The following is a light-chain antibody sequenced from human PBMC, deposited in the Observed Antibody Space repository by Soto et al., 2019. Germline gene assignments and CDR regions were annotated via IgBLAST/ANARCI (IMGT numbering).Light chain of an antibody. V-gene: IGKV3-20*01. J-gene: IGKJ1*01. CDR1: QSVTSNY. Sequence: EVVLTQSPGTVSLSPGEIATLSCRASQSVTSNYLARYQQKPGQAPRLLIYAASSRATGIPDRFSGSGSGTDFTLSISRLEPEDFAVYYCQKYGSSVTWTFGQGTKVEIK. CDR3: QKYGSSVTWT. CDR2: AAS.